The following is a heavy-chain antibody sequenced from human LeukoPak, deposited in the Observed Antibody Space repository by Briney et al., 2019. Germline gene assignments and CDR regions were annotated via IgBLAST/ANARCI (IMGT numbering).Heavy chain of an antibody. CDR2: INHSGST. CDR3: ARYGRSGNRFSVYSYYYGMDV. J-gene: IGHJ6*02. Sequence: KPSETLSLTCAVDSGSFSGYYWSWIRQPPGKGLEWIGEINHSGSTNYNPSLKSRVTISVDTSKNQFSLKLSSVTAADTAVYYCARYGRSGNRFSVYSYYYGMDVWSQGTTVTVSS. CDR1: SGSFSGYY. V-gene: IGHV4-34*01. D-gene: IGHD2/OR15-2a*01.